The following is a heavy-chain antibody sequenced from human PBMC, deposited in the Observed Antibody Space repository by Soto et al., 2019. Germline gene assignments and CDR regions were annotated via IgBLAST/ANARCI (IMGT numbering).Heavy chain of an antibody. V-gene: IGHV2-5*02. CDR3: VHTGYTGYEVLR. Sequence: QITLKESGPTLVKPTQTLTLTCTFSGFSLSTSGMGVGWIRQSPGKALEWLALFYGDDDKPYSPSLKSRLTITKDPSKNQVVLTMTHMTPVDTGTYYCVHTGYTGYEVLRWGQGTLVTVSA. CDR2: FYGDDDK. J-gene: IGHJ4*02. D-gene: IGHD5-12*01. CDR1: GFSLSTSGMG.